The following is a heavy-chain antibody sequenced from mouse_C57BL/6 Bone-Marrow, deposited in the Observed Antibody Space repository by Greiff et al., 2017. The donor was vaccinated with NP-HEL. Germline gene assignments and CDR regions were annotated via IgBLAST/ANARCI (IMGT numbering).Heavy chain of an antibody. D-gene: IGHD1-1*01. CDR3: TTKATGSSAHYFDY. J-gene: IGHJ2*01. CDR2: IDPENGDT. CDR1: GFNIKDDY. V-gene: IGHV14-4*01. Sequence: EVQLQQSGAELVRPGASVKLSCTASGFNIKDDYMHWVKQRPEQGLEWIGWIDPENGDTEYASKFQGKATITADTSSNTAYLQLSSLTSEDTAVYYCTTKATGSSAHYFDYGGRGTTLTVSS.